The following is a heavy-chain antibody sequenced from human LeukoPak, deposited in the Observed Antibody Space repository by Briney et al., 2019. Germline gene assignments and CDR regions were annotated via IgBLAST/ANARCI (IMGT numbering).Heavy chain of an antibody. CDR3: VKDLWYYSSGWFDY. CDR1: GFTFSSYA. Sequence: GGSLRLYCSASGFTFSSYAMHWVRQAPGKGLEYVSAISSNGGSTYYADSVKGRFTISRDNSKNTLYLQMSSLRAEDTAVYYCVKDLWYYSSGWFDYWGQGTLVTVSS. J-gene: IGHJ4*02. CDR2: ISSNGGST. D-gene: IGHD6-19*01. V-gene: IGHV3-64D*06.